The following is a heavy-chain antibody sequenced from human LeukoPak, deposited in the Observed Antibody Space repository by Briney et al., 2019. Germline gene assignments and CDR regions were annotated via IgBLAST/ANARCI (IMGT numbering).Heavy chain of an antibody. CDR1: GYTFTGYY. Sequence: ASVKVSCKASGYTFTGYYMHWVRQARGQGLEWMGWINPNSGGTNYAQKFQGRVTMTRDTSISTAYMELSRLRSDDTAVYYCARDCDSGSRPQGYEKDPWGQGTLVTVSS. CDR2: INPNSGGT. D-gene: IGHD1-26*01. CDR3: ARDCDSGSRPQGYEKDP. V-gene: IGHV1-2*02. J-gene: IGHJ5*02.